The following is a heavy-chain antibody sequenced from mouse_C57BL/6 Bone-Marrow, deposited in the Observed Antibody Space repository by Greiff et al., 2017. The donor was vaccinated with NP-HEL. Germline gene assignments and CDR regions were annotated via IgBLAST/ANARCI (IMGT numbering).Heavy chain of an antibody. CDR2: IHPNSGST. CDR3: AFITTVVARDYYAMDY. D-gene: IGHD1-1*01. V-gene: IGHV1-64*01. Sequence: QVQLQQSGAELVKPGASVKLSCKASGYTFTSYWMHWVKQRPGQGLEWIGMIHPNSGSTNYNEKFKSKATLTVDKSSSTAYMQLSSLTSEDSAVYYCAFITTVVARDYYAMDYWGQGTSVTVSS. CDR1: GYTFTSYW. J-gene: IGHJ4*01.